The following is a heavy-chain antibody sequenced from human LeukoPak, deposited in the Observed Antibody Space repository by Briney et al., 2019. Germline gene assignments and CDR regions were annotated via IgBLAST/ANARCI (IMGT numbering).Heavy chain of an antibody. D-gene: IGHD5-18*01. CDR2: INSNSGGT. J-gene: IGHJ4*02. V-gene: IGHV1-2*04. CDR3: AREIVDTVMVTTGFDY. Sequence: ASVKVSCKASGYTFTGYYMHWVRQAPGQGLEWMGWINSNSGGTNYAQKFQGWVTMTRDTSISTAYMELSRLRSDDTAVYYCAREIVDTVMVTTGFDYWGQGTLVTVSS. CDR1: GYTFTGYY.